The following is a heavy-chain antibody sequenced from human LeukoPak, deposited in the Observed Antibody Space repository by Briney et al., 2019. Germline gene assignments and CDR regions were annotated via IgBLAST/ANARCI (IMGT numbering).Heavy chain of an antibody. V-gene: IGHV3-23*01. CDR2: ITGSGDIT. CDR1: GFTFSTYV. D-gene: IGHD6-13*01. CDR3: AKGRRTIAATGTFF. Sequence: GGSLRLSCAASGFTFSTYVMSWVRQAPGKGLEWVSSITGSGDITYYADSVKSRFTISRDNSENMLFLQMSSLRAEDTAIYFCAKGRRTIAATGTFFWGQGTLVTVSS. J-gene: IGHJ4*02.